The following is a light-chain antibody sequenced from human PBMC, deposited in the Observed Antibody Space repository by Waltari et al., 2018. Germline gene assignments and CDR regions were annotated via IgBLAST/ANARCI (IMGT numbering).Light chain of an antibody. J-gene: IGKJ4*01. V-gene: IGKV3-11*01. CDR3: LKRAGGPL. Sequence: EIVLTQSPATLSLSPGESATLSCRASQSVNKYLDWFQQKPGQAPRLLIYGASNRAAGILARFSGSGSGTDFTLTISSLEPEDFAVYYCLKRAGGPLFGGGTKVE. CDR1: QSVNKY. CDR2: GAS.